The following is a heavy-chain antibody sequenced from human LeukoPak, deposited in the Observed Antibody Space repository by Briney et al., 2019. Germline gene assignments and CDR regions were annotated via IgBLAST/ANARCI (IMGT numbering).Heavy chain of an antibody. CDR3: AKGGGYSRNAFDI. CDR1: GFTFSSYA. D-gene: IGHD2-15*01. V-gene: IGHV3-23*01. CDR2: ISAPGGNT. J-gene: IGHJ3*02. Sequence: DPGGSLRLSCAASGFTFSSYALSWVRQPPGKGLEWVSTISAPGGNTYYADPVTGRFTISRDSSKSTLYLQMNSLRAEDTAVYYCAKGGGYSRNAFDIWGQGTMVTVSS.